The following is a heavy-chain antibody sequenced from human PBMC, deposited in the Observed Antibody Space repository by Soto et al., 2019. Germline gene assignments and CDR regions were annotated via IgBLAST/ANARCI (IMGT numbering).Heavy chain of an antibody. CDR1: GFTFSSYW. CDR3: ARVSCSGGGCYHLGY. J-gene: IGHJ4*02. Sequence: EVQLVESGGGLVQPGGSLRLSCAASGFTFSSYWMHWVRQAPGKGLVWVSRINSDGSSTSYADSVKGRFTISRDNAKNTLYLHMDSLRADDRAVYYCARVSCSGGGCYHLGYWGQGTLVTVSS. D-gene: IGHD2-15*01. V-gene: IGHV3-74*01. CDR2: INSDGSST.